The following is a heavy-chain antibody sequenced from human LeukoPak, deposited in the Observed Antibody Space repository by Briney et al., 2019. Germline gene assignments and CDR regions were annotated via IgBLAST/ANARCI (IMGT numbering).Heavy chain of an antibody. CDR3: ARDRIAAAGNPFDY. J-gene: IGHJ4*02. Sequence: GGSLRLSCAASGFTFSSYWMSWVRQAPGKGLEWVANIKQDGSEKYYVDSVKGRFTISRDNAKNSLYLQMNSLRAEDTAVYYCARDRIAAAGNPFDYWGQGTLVTVSS. D-gene: IGHD6-13*01. CDR1: GFTFSSYW. V-gene: IGHV3-7*01. CDR2: IKQDGSEK.